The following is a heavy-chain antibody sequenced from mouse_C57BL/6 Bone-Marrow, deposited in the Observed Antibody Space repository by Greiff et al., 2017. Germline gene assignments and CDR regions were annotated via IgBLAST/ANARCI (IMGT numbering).Heavy chain of an antibody. D-gene: IGHD1-1*01. CDR3: ATHYYYGSSYEDY. Sequence: QVQLQQSGAELVRPGTSVKVSCKASGYAFTNYLIEWVKQRPGQGLEWIGVINPGSGDTNYNEKFKGKATLTADKSSSTAYMQLSSLTSEDSAVYFCATHYYYGSSYEDYWGQGTTLTVSS. CDR2: INPGSGDT. J-gene: IGHJ2*01. CDR1: GYAFTNYL. V-gene: IGHV1-54*01.